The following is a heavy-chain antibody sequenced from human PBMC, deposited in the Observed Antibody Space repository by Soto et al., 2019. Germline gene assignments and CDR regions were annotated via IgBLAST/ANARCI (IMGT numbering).Heavy chain of an antibody. CDR2: IKQDGSEK. J-gene: IGHJ4*02. V-gene: IGHV3-7*01. D-gene: IGHD6-19*01. CDR1: GFTFSGYW. Sequence: EVQLVESGGGLVQPGGSLRLSCAASGFTFSGYWMSWVRQAPGKGLEWVANIKQDGSEKYYVDSVKGRFTISRDNAKNSLNLQLNSLRAEDTAVYYCARDILDSSGWYWSWSLDYWGQGTLVTVSS. CDR3: ARDILDSSGWYWSWSLDY.